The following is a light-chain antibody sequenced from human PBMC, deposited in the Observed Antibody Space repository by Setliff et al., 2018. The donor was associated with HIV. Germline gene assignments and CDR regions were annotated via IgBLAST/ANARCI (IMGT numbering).Light chain of an antibody. Sequence: QSVLTQPASVSGSPGQSITISCTGTSSDVGGYDYVSWYQQHPGKVPKLMLYEVGNRPSGVSNRFSGSKSCNTASLTISGLQAEDEAYYYCCSYTSSTTLVFGTGTKGTVL. V-gene: IGLV2-14*01. CDR1: SSDVGGYDY. CDR2: EVG. J-gene: IGLJ1*01. CDR3: CSYTSSTTLV.